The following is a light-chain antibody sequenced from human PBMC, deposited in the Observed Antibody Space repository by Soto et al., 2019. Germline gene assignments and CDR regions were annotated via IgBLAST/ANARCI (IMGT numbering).Light chain of an antibody. Sequence: DFQLTQSPSTLSASVCDRVTIAAGASQNISNWLAWYQLKPGRAPNLLIYDTSILKSGVPSRFSGSGSGTEFTLTISSLQPEDFATYYCQQSYSTPPTFGQGTKVDI. J-gene: IGKJ1*01. CDR1: QNISNW. CDR2: DTS. CDR3: QQSYSTPPT. V-gene: IGKV1-5*01.